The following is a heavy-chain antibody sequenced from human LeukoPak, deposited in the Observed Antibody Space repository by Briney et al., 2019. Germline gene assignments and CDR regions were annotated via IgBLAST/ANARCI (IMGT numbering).Heavy chain of an antibody. CDR3: ARGILEWFHNWFDP. CDR2: ISAYNGNT. CDR1: GYTFTSYG. Sequence: GASVKVSCKASGYTFTSYGINWVRQAPGQGLGWMGWISAYNGNTNYAQELQGRVTMTTDTSTSTAYMELRSLRSDDTAVYYCARGILEWFHNWFDPWGQGTLVTVSS. J-gene: IGHJ5*02. V-gene: IGHV1-18*01. D-gene: IGHD3-3*01.